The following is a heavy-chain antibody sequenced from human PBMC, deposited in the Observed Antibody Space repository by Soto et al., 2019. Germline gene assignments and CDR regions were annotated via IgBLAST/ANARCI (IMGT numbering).Heavy chain of an antibody. CDR1: GGSFSGYY. CDR3: ARTVVPADTIDY. CDR2: INHSGST. J-gene: IGHJ4*02. Sequence: PSETLSLTCAVYGGSFSGYYWSWIRQPPGKGLEWIGEINHSGSTNYNPSLKSRVTISVDTSKNKFSLKLSSVTAADTAVYYCARTVVPADTIDYWGQGNLVTVSS. V-gene: IGHV4-34*01. D-gene: IGHD2-2*01.